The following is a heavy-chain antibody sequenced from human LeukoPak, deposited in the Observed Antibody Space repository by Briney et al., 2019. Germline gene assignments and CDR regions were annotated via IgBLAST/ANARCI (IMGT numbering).Heavy chain of an antibody. Sequence: SETLSLTCTVSGGSISSYYWSWIRQPPGKGLEWIGYIYYSGSTNYNPSPKSRVTISVDTSKNQFSLKLSSVTAADTAVYYCARSPTYDYIWGSYLYYFDYWGQGTLVTVSS. J-gene: IGHJ4*02. CDR2: IYYSGST. V-gene: IGHV4-59*01. D-gene: IGHD3-16*02. CDR1: GGSISSYY. CDR3: ARSPTYDYIWGSYLYYFDY.